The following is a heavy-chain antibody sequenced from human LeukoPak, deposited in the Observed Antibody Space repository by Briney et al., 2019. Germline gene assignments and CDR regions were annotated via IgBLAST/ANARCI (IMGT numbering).Heavy chain of an antibody. CDR1: GYTFTSYG. CDR2: ICAYNGNT. J-gene: IGHJ4*02. Sequence: ASVKVSRKASGYTFTSYGISWVRQAPGQGLEWMGWICAYNGNTNYAQKLQGRVTMTTDTSTSTAYMELRSLRSDDTAVYYCARVRGYYDSSGPRDYWGQGTLVTVSS. D-gene: IGHD3-22*01. CDR3: ARVRGYYDSSGPRDY. V-gene: IGHV1-18*01.